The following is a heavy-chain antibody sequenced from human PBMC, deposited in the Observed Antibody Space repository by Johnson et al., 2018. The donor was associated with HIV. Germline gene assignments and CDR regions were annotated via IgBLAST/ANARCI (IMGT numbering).Heavy chain of an antibody. J-gene: IGHJ3*02. CDR3: ARERLRAGAFDI. Sequence: QEKLVESGGGVVQPGRSMRLSCSASGFTFSSYAMHWVRQAPGKGLEWVAVISYDGSNKYYADSVKGRLTISRDNAKNSLYRQMNSLGAEDTAVYHCARERLRAGAFDIWGQGTMVTVSS. CDR2: ISYDGSNK. CDR1: GFTFSSYA. D-gene: IGHD6-13*01. V-gene: IGHV3-30-3*01.